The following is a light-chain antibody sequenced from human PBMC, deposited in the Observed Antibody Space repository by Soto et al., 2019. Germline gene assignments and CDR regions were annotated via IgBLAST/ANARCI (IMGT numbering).Light chain of an antibody. CDR2: AAS. V-gene: IGKV1-17*03. CDR3: LQHNSYPIT. Sequence: DIQMTQSPSAMSASVGDRVTITCRASQGISNYLAWFQQKPGKVPKRLIYAASSLQSGVPPRFSGSGSGTAFPPTISSLQPEYFAAYHCLQHNSYPITLGQGTRLETK. CDR1: QGISNY. J-gene: IGKJ5*01.